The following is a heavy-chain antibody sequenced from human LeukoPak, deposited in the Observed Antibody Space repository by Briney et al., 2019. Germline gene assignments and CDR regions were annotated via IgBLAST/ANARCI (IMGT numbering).Heavy chain of an antibody. CDR2: ISYDGSDK. J-gene: IGHJ4*02. D-gene: IGHD6-13*01. V-gene: IGHV3-30-3*01. CDR1: GFTFSSYA. Sequence: PGRSLRLSCAASGFTFSSYAMHWVRQAPGKGLEWVAVISYDGSDKYYADSVKGRFTISRDNSKNTLYLQMNSLRAEDTAVYYCARDNAALDHWGQGTLVTVSS. CDR3: ARDNAALDH.